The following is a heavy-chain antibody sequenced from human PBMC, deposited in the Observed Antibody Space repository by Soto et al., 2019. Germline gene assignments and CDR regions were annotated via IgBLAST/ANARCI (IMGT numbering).Heavy chain of an antibody. CDR3: ASLILSNPTGYYSRLTIGGYFDY. CDR2: IYYSGST. CDR1: GGSISSSSYY. D-gene: IGHD3-9*01. V-gene: IGHV4-39*01. J-gene: IGHJ4*02. Sequence: SETLSLTCTVSGGSISSSSYYWGWIRQPPGKGLEWIGSIYYSGSTYYNPSLKSRVTISVDTSKNQFSLKLSSVTAADTAVYYCASLILSNPTGYYSRLTIGGYFDYWGQGTLVTVSS.